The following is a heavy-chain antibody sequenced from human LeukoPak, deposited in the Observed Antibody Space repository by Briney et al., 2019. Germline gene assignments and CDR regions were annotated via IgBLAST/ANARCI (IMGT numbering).Heavy chain of an antibody. Sequence: KPSETLSLTCTVSGGSISSSSYYWGWIRQPPGKGLEWIGSIYYSGSTYYNPSLKSRVTISVDTSKNQFSLKLSSVTAADTAVYYCARILDSGGTDYWGQGTLVTVSS. CDR3: ARILDSGGTDY. V-gene: IGHV4-39*01. D-gene: IGHD6-19*01. J-gene: IGHJ4*02. CDR2: IYYSGST. CDR1: GGSISSSSYY.